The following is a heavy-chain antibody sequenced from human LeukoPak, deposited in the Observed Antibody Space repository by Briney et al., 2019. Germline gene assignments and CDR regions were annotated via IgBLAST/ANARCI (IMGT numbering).Heavy chain of an antibody. CDR1: GFSLSIHW. V-gene: IGHV3-7*01. CDR2: INPDRSET. Sequence: GGSLRLSCAASGFSLSIHWLTWVRQAPGKRPQWVAHINPDRSETAFLDSVRGRFTISRDNSKNSLYLQMNTLRVEDTAVYHCARGHYGLDVWGQGTTVTVSS. J-gene: IGHJ6*02. CDR3: ARGHYGLDV.